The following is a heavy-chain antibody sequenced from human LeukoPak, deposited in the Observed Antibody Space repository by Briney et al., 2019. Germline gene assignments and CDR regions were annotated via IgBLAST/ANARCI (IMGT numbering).Heavy chain of an antibody. CDR1: GFTFSSYW. V-gene: IGHV3-48*04. CDR3: ARAAYCSSTTTCPYYYYMDV. Sequence: GGSLRLSCAASGFTFSSYWMSWVRQAPGKGLEWVSYISSTAISIYYADSVKGRLTISRDNAKNFLYLQMNSLRAEDTAVYYCARAAYCSSTTTCPYYYYMDVWGKGTTVTVSS. CDR2: ISSTAISI. J-gene: IGHJ6*03. D-gene: IGHD2/OR15-2a*01.